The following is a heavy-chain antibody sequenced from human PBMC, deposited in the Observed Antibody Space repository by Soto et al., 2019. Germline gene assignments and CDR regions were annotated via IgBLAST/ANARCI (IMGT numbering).Heavy chain of an antibody. D-gene: IGHD2-2*01. CDR3: ASLYCSSTSCPNWFDP. CDR2: IYYSGST. CDR1: GGSISSGGYY. V-gene: IGHV4-31*03. Sequence: QVQLQESGPGLVKPSQTLSLTCTVSGGSISSGGYYWSWIRQHPGKGLERIGYIYYSGSTYYNPSLKSRVTISVDTSKNQFSLKLSSVTAADTAVYYCASLYCSSTSCPNWFDPWGQGTLVTVSS. J-gene: IGHJ5*02.